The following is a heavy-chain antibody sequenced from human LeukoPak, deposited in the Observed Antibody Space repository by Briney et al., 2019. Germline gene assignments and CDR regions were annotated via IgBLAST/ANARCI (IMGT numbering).Heavy chain of an antibody. CDR2: IRPDGGKK. Sequence: GGSLRLSCSASGLTLSTCAMHWVRQASGRGLEWLTLIRPDGGKKFYSDSVKGRFTVSRDNFKNMLYLEMNSLRSEDTAVYYCVKDDPVLHFWGQGTLVSVSS. V-gene: IGHV3-30*02. CDR3: VKDDPVLHF. J-gene: IGHJ4*02. CDR1: GLTLSTCA.